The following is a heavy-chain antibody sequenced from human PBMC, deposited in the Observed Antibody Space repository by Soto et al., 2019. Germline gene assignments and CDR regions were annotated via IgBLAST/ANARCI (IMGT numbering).Heavy chain of an antibody. CDR3: ARVFSSGSGWMYYFDF. Sequence: QVQLQESGPGLVKPSETLSLTCTVSSDSIAGENWWSWVRQPPGLGLEWIGEIFHTGGTNYNPSLKGRVTMEGDKSKHQFSLKLISATAADTAVYYCARVFSSGSGWMYYFDFWGQGTLGSVSS. D-gene: IGHD6-25*01. V-gene: IGHV4-4*02. CDR2: IFHTGGT. J-gene: IGHJ4*02. CDR1: SDSIAGENW.